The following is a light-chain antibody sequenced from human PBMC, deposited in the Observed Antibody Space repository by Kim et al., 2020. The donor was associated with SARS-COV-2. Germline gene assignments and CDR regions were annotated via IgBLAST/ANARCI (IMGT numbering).Light chain of an antibody. CDR3: QQYNGYSQT. CDR1: ENVNNW. Sequence: ASAGDRVTITCRASENVNNWLAWYQQKPGKAPELLGYKSSSLKSGVPSRFSGSGFGTEFTLTISSLQPEDFSTYYCQQYNGYSQTFGQGTKVDIK. V-gene: IGKV1-5*03. CDR2: KSS. J-gene: IGKJ1*01.